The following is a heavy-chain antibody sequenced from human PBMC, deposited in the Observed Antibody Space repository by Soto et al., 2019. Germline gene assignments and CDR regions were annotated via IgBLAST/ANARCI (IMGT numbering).Heavy chain of an antibody. D-gene: IGHD2-21*01. Sequence: QVQLRESGPRLVKPSETLSLTCTVSGGSVNSYYWSWVRQSAGKGLEWIGRISTSGSATYNPSLKSRVTMSVVTSKNQFSLRLNYVTAADTAVYYCARDTYSYGLDVWGQGTTVTASS. CDR1: GGSVNSYY. J-gene: IGHJ6*02. CDR3: ARDTYSYGLDV. CDR2: ISTSGSA. V-gene: IGHV4-4*07.